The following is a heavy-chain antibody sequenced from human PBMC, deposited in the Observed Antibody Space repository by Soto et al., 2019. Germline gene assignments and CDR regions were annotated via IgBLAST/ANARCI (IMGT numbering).Heavy chain of an antibody. CDR3: ARVARDWHGIAY. V-gene: IGHV3-74*01. D-gene: IGHD2-21*02. Sequence: DVQLAESGGGLVQPGGSLRLSCTASEFTFSAHWMHWVRQAPGKGLMWVSRLHEDGSQTDHAESVKVRFAISRDDSKNTLFLQMTRLSVDDTAIYFCARVARDWHGIAYRGQGILVTVSA. CDR2: LHEDGSQT. CDR1: EFTFSAHW. J-gene: IGHJ4*02.